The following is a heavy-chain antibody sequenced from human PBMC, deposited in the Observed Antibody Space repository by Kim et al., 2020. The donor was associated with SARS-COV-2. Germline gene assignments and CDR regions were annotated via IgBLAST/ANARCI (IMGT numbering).Heavy chain of an antibody. J-gene: IGHJ4*02. V-gene: IGHV4-30-4*01. CDR2: ISHSGNT. Sequence: SETLSLTCTVSGVSVSSSLYYWSWIRQSPGKGLEWIGFISHSGNTYYNPSLESRVTLSIDTSKNQFSLKLSSVTDADTAVYYCARDGYDIFFDYWGQGTLVTVSS. CDR1: GVSVSSSLYY. CDR3: ARDGYDIFFDY. D-gene: IGHD3-9*01.